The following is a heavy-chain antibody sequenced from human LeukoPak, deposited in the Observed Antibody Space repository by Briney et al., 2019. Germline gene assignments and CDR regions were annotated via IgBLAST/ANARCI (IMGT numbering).Heavy chain of an antibody. CDR3: ARNQRRLDY. CDR2: IKQDGSEK. CDR1: GFTFSNYW. J-gene: IGHJ4*02. V-gene: IGHV3-7*01. Sequence: GGSLRLSCAASGFTFSNYWMTWVRQAPGKGLELVANIKQDGSEKYYVNSVKGRFTISRDNAKNSLYLQMNSLRAEDTAVYYCARNQRRLDYWGQGTLVTVSS. D-gene: IGHD1-14*01.